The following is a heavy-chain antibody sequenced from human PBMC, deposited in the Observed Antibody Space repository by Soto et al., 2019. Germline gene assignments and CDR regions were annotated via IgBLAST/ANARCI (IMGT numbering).Heavy chain of an antibody. J-gene: IGHJ4*02. CDR2: ISDTGAST. Sequence: GGSLRLSCEASGFTFKESAMNWVRQAPGKGLEWVASISDTGASTWYAESVKGRFTISRDNSKNSLYLQMNSLRAEDTAVYYCARGQYSSGGGYFDYWGQETLVTSPQ. V-gene: IGHV3-23*01. CDR1: GFTFKESA. D-gene: IGHD6-19*01. CDR3: ARGQYSSGGGYFDY.